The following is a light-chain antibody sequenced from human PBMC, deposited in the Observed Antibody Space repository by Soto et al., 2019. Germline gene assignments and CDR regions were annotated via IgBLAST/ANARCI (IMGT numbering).Light chain of an antibody. CDR2: AAS. V-gene: IGKV1-16*02. Sequence: DIRMTQSPSSLSASVGDRVSITCRASQGISNFLAWFQHKPGQAPKPLIYAASSSQSGVPSKFSGSGSGTEFTLTISSLQPEDSATYYCQQYHSYPWTFGQGTKVEIK. CDR1: QGISNF. J-gene: IGKJ1*01. CDR3: QQYHSYPWT.